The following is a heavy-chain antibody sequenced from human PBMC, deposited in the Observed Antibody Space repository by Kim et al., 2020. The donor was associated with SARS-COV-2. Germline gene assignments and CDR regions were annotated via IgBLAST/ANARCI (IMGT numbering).Heavy chain of an antibody. D-gene: IGHD5-18*01. Sequence: YARKFEGTATITAVESTSTAYMELSSLRSEDTAVYYCARSSDTAMFTPDYWGQGTLVTVSS. V-gene: IGHV1-69*01. J-gene: IGHJ4*02. CDR3: ARSSDTAMFTPDY.